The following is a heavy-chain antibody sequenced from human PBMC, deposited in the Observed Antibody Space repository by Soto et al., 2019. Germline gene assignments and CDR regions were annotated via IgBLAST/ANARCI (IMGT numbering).Heavy chain of an antibody. J-gene: IGHJ5*02. CDR2: ISSSSSYT. D-gene: IGHD2-15*01. Sequence: QVPLVESGGGLVKPGGSLRLSCAASGFTFSDYYMSWIRQAPGKGLEWVSYISSSSSYTNYADSVKGRFTISRDNAKNSLYLQMNSLRAEDTAVYYCARDRDCSGGSCYSYWFDPWGQGTLVTVSS. V-gene: IGHV3-11*06. CDR3: ARDRDCSGGSCYSYWFDP. CDR1: GFTFSDYY.